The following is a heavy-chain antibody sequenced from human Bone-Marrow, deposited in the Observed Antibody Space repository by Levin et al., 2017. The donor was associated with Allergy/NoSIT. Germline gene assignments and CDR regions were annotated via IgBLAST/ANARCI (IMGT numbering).Heavy chain of an antibody. CDR3: AGGYSNSPGNDY. CDR1: GGPISSHY. J-gene: IGHJ4*02. V-gene: IGHV4-59*11. CDR2: IYYSGIT. Sequence: PSETLSLTCTVSGGPISSHYWSWIRQPPGKGLEWIGYIYYSGITNYNPSLKSRVTMSVDTSKNQFSLKLTSVTAADTAVYYCAGGYSNSPGNDYWGQGTLVTVSS. D-gene: IGHD4-11*01.